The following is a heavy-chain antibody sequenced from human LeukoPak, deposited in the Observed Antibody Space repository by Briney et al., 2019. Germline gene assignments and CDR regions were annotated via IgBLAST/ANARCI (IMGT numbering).Heavy chain of an antibody. V-gene: IGHV3-23*01. J-gene: IGHJ4*02. CDR3: AKGREAYAGSYTPFDY. D-gene: IGHD1-26*01. CDR1: GFILNNLA. CDR2: ISGSGSNT. Sequence: PGGSLRLSCAASGFILNNLAMNWVRQAPGKGLECVSTISGSGSNTYYADSVKGRFTISRDSSKNTLYLQMNSLRAEDTAVYYCAKGREAYAGSYTPFDYWGQGTLMTVSS.